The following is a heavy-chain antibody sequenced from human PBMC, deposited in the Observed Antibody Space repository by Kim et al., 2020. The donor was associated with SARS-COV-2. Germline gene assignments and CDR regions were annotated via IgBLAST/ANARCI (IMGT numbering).Heavy chain of an antibody. CDR1: GVTFNTYH. Sequence: GGSLSLSCAASGVTFNTYHMNWVRQAPGKGLEWVSGVSNGGGSTYYADSVKGRFTISKDNSKNMLYLQMNNLRVEDTALYYCAKRPLDVWGQGTLVTVSS. CDR2: VSNGGGST. J-gene: IGHJ4*02. CDR3: AKRPLDV. V-gene: IGHV3-23*01.